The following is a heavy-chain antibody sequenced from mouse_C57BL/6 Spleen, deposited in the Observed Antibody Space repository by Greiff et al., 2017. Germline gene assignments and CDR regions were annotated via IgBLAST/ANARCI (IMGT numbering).Heavy chain of an antibody. CDR1: GYTFTSYW. CDR2: IDPSDSYT. V-gene: IGHV1-50*01. D-gene: IGHD1-1*01. Sequence: VQLQQPGAELVQPGASVKLSCKASGYTFTSYWMQWVKQRPGQGLEWIGEIDPSDSYTKYNQKFKGKATLTVDTSSSTAYMQLSSLTSEYSAVYYCAKYYGSSYRAMDYWGQGTSVTVSS. CDR3: AKYYGSSYRAMDY. J-gene: IGHJ4*01.